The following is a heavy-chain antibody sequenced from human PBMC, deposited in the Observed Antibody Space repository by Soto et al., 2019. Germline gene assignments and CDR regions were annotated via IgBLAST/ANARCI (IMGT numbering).Heavy chain of an antibody. D-gene: IGHD1-26*01. V-gene: IGHV1-69*13. CDR2: IIPIFGTA. J-gene: IGHJ6*02. CDR1: GGTFSSYA. Sequence: SVKVSCKVSGGTFSSYAISWVRQAPGQGLEWMGGIIPIFGTANYAQKFQGRVTITADESTSTAYMELSSLRSEDTAVYYCATRHSGSYFYYYYYGMDVWGQGTTVTVSS. CDR3: ATRHSGSYFYYYYYGMDV.